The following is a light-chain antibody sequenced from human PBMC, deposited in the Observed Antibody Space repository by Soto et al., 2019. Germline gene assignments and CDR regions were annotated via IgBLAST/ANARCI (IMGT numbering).Light chain of an antibody. J-gene: IGLJ2*01. CDR3: RSERDNNNFL. CDR1: SSYVGGYNY. Sequence: QSALTQPPSASGSPGQSVTISCRGTSSYVGGYNYVSWYQQHPGKAPKLLIYEVTKRPSGVPDRFSGSKSGNTASLTVSGLQAEDEADYYCRSERDNNNFLFGGGTKVTVL. CDR2: EVT. V-gene: IGLV2-8*01.